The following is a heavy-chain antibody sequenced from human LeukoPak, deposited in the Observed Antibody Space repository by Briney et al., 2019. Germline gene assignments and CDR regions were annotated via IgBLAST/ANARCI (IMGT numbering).Heavy chain of an antibody. CDR3: ARRGGFGGYYFDY. Sequence: PSETLSLTCAVYGGSFSGYYWSWIRQPPGKGLEWIGEINHSGSTNYNPSLKSRVTISVDTSKNQFSLKLSSVTAADTAVYYCARRGGFGGYYFDYWGQGTLVTVSS. V-gene: IGHV4-34*01. J-gene: IGHJ4*02. CDR1: GGSFSGYY. D-gene: IGHD3-16*01. CDR2: INHSGST.